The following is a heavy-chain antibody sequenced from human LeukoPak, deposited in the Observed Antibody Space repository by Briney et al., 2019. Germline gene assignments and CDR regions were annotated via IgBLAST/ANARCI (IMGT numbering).Heavy chain of an antibody. Sequence: GESLKISCKGSGYSFASYRIGWVRQKPGKGLEWMGNINPGDSDIRYSPSFQGQVIISADKSISTAYLHWSSLKASDTAMYYCARLERDILTGYQNWGQGTLVTVSS. V-gene: IGHV5-51*01. CDR1: GYSFASYR. CDR3: ARLERDILTGYQN. D-gene: IGHD3-9*01. CDR2: INPGDSDI. J-gene: IGHJ4*02.